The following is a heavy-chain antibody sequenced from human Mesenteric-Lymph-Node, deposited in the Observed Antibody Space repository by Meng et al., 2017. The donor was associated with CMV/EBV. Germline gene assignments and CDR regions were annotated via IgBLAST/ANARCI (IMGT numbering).Heavy chain of an antibody. CDR1: GGSISSYY. V-gene: IGHV4-59*01. CDR2: IHYSGST. J-gene: IGHJ3*02. CDR3: ARDPDWGSYAFDI. Sequence: SETLSLTCTVSGGSISSYYWSWIRQPPGNGLEWIGYIHYSGSTNYNPSLKSRVTISVDTSKNQFSLKLSSVTAADTAVYYCARDPDWGSYAFDIWGQGTMVTVSS. D-gene: IGHD3/OR15-3a*01.